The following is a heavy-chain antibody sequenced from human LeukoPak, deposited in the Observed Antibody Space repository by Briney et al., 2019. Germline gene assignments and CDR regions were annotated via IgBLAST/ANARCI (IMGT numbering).Heavy chain of an antibody. V-gene: IGHV3-21*01. J-gene: IGHJ4*02. D-gene: IGHD2-15*01. CDR2: ISRSGSYI. CDR3: ARVLETDCRGGSCYSGLDY. CDR1: GFTFSSYN. Sequence: GGSLRLSCAASGFTFSSYNMNWVRQAPGRGLEWVSSISRSGSYIYYADSVKGRFTISRDNAQNSLYLQMNSLRVEDTAVYYCARVLETDCRGGSCYSGLDYWGQGTLVTVSS.